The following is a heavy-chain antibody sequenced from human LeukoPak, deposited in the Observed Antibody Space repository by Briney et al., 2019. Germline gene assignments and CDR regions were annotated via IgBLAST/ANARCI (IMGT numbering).Heavy chain of an antibody. CDR1: SGSFSGYY. J-gene: IGHJ4*02. CDR3: ARGRRITMIVPCDY. Sequence: SETVSLTCAVYSGSFSGYYWMWMRQPPGKGWVGSGEINHSGSTDYNPSLKSRVSISVDTSKNQCTLKLSSGTAADTAVYYCARGRRITMIVPCDYWGQGTLVTVSS. CDR2: INHSGST. V-gene: IGHV4-34*01. D-gene: IGHD3-22*01.